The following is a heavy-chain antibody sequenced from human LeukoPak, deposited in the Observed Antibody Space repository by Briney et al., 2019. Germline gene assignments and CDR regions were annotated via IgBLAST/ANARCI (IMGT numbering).Heavy chain of an antibody. CDR3: AKDRYSSSWYWFDP. Sequence: GGSLRLSCAASGFTFSSYGMHWVRQAPGKGLEWVAVISYDGSNKYHADSVKGRFTISRDNSKNTLYLQMNSLRAEDTAVYYCAKDRYSSSWYWFDPWGQGTLVTVSS. D-gene: IGHD6-13*01. V-gene: IGHV3-30*18. J-gene: IGHJ5*02. CDR1: GFTFSSYG. CDR2: ISYDGSNK.